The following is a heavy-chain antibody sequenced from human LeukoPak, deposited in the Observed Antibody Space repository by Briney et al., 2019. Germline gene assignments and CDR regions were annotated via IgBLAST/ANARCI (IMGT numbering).Heavy chain of an antibody. D-gene: IGHD5-18*01. J-gene: IGHJ4*02. V-gene: IGHV3-33*06. CDR1: GFTFSSCG. CDR2: IWDDGSNK. Sequence: GGSLRLSCAASGFTFSSCGMHWVRQAPGKGLEWVSVIWDDGSNKYYADSVKGRFTSSRYNSKNTLYLQMNSLRAEDTAVYYCAKEGSYPFDYWGQGTLVTVSS. CDR3: AKEGSYPFDY.